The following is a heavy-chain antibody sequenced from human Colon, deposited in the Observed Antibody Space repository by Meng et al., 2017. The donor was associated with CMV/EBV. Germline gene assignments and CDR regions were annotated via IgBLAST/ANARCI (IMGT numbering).Heavy chain of an antibody. CDR2: VFWDDIK. V-gene: IGHV2-5*02. CDR3: AHTSERDCATPDCHIRYFDP. D-gene: IGHD2-15*01. J-gene: IGHJ5*02. CDR1: SPLG. Sequence: SPLGVGLVRRPPGKALEWLALVFWDDIKRYNSSRASRPTVTKDTSKNQVVLTMTNMDPVDTATYYCAHTSERDCATPDCHIRYFDPWGQGTLVTVS.